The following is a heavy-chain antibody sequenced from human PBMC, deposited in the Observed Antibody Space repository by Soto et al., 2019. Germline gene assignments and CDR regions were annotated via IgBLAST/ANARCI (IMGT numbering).Heavy chain of an antibody. CDR2: ISSGGTT. D-gene: IGHD3-22*01. CDR1: GFTFSDYF. CDR3: ARENFYDGSGYLYYFDY. V-gene: IGHV3-11*01. Sequence: GVLRLSCAASGFTFSDYFMSWIRQAPGKGLEWISYISSGGTTYYAESVKGRFTISRDNAKNSLFLQMNSLGAEDTAVYYCARENFYDGSGYLYYFDYWGQGTLVTVSS. J-gene: IGHJ4*02.